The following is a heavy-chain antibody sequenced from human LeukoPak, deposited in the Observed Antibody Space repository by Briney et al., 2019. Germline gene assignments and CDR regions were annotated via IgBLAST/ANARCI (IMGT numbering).Heavy chain of an antibody. CDR2: ISGSGGST. CDR3: ANGPLVVVTAIFDY. D-gene: IGHD2-21*02. CDR1: GFTFKNYA. J-gene: IGHJ4*02. V-gene: IGHV3-23*01. Sequence: GASLRLSCAASGFTFKNYAMSWVRQAPGKGLEWVSAISGSGGSTYYADSVKGRFTISRDNSKNTLYLQMNSLRAEDTAVYYCANGPLVVVTAIFDYWGQGTLVTVSS.